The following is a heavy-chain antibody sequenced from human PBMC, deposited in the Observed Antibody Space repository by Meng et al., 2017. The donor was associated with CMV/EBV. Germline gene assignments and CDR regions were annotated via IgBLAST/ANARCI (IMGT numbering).Heavy chain of an antibody. CDR2: IYYSGST. CDR1: GGSVSSGSYY. Sequence: SETLSLTCTVSGGSVSSGSYYWSWIRQPPGKGLEWIGYIYYSGSTNYNPSLKSRVTISVDTSKNQFSLKLSSVTAADTAVYYCARGIYFDYWGQGTLVTVSS. V-gene: IGHV4-61*01. CDR3: ARGIYFDY. J-gene: IGHJ4*02.